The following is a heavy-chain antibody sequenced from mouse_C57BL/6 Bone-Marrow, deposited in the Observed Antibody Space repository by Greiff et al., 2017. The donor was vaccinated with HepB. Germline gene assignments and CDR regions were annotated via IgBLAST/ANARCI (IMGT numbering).Heavy chain of an antibody. CDR2: ISDGGSYT. CDR3: ARGKLGRFAY. Sequence: EVQRVESGGALVKPGGSLKLSCAASGFTFSSYAMSWVRQTPEKRLEWVATISDGGSYTYYPDNVKGRFTISRDNAKNNLYLQMSHLKSEDTAMYYCARGKLGRFAYWGQGTLVTVSA. V-gene: IGHV5-4*01. CDR1: GFTFSSYA. J-gene: IGHJ3*01. D-gene: IGHD4-1*01.